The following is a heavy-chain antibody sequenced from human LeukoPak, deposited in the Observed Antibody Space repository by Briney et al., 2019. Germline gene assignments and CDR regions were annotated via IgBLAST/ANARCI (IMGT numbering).Heavy chain of an antibody. CDR1: GYTFTSYY. CDR2: INPSGGST. D-gene: IGHD3-22*01. J-gene: IGHJ4*02. CDR3: ARELGPYYYDSSGYYSPFDY. V-gene: IGHV1-46*01. Sequence: GASVKVSCKASGYTFTSYYMHWARQAPGQGLEWMGIINPSGGSTSYAQKFQGRVTMTRDTSTSTVYMELSSLRSEDTAVYYCARELGPYYYDSSGYYSPFDYWGQGTLVTVSS.